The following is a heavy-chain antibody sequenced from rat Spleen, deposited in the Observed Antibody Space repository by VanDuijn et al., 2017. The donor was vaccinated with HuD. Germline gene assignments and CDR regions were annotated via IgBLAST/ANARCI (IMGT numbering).Heavy chain of an antibody. CDR1: GFSLTNFH. CDR3: ARKVFIADWYFDF. D-gene: IGHD1-1*01. CDR2: VWGDGST. J-gene: IGHJ1*01. Sequence: QVQLKESGPGLVQPSQTLSLTCTVSGFSLTNFHVSWVRQPPGKGLEWMGGVWGDGSTAYNSALKSRLSITRDTSKSQVFLKMNSLQTDDTATYFCARKVFIADWYFDFWGPGTMVTVSS. V-gene: IGHV2-43*01.